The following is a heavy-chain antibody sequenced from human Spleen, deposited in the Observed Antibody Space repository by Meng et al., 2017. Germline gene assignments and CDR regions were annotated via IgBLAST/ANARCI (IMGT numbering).Heavy chain of an antibody. V-gene: IGHV3-9*01. CDR1: GFTFDDYA. Sequence: GGSLRLSCAASGFTFDDYAMHWVRQAPGKGLEWVSGINWNSDSIAYADSVKGRFTISRDNAKNCLYLQMNSLRAEDTAFYYCAKAAGRAWYRWGDCWGQGTLVTVSS. J-gene: IGHJ4*02. CDR2: INWNSDSI. CDR3: AKAAGRAWYRWGDC. D-gene: IGHD6-19*01.